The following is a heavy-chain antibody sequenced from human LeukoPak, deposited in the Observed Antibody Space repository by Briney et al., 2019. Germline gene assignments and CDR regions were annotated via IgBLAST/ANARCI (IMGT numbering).Heavy chain of an antibody. CDR2: ISYDGSNK. CDR1: GFTFSSYG. J-gene: IGHJ4*02. V-gene: IGHV3-30*18. CDR3: AKDRGSASGWYHFDY. D-gene: IGHD6-19*01. Sequence: PGRSLRLSCAASGFTFSSYGMHRVRQAPGKGLEWVAVISYDGSNKYYADSVKGRFTFSRDNSKNTLYPQMNSLRSEDTAVYYCAKDRGSASGWYHFDYWGQGTLVTVSS.